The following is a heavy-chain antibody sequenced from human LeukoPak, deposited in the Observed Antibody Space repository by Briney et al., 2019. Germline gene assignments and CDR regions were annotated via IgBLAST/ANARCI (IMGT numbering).Heavy chain of an antibody. CDR3: AKDSGGTYFYYYYYMDV. CDR1: GFTFSTYA. J-gene: IGHJ6*03. CDR2: ISRSGIST. V-gene: IGHV3-23*01. Sequence: GGSLRLSCAASGFTFSTYAMTWVRQAPGKGLEWVSAISRSGISTYYADSVKGRFTVSRDNSKNTLYLHMSSLRAEDTAIYYCAKDSGGTYFYYYYYMDVWGKGTTVTVSS. D-gene: IGHD1-26*01.